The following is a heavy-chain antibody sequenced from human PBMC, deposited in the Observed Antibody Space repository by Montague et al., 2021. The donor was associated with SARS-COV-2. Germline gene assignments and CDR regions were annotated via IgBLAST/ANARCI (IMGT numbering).Heavy chain of an antibody. CDR3: ATREYSDTRASNGVY. CDR2: VYNSGST. CDR1: GGSISSSNW. V-gene: IGHV4-4*02. J-gene: IGHJ4*02. Sequence: SETLSLTCAVSGGSISSSNWWSWVRQPPGKGLEWIGEVYNSGSTNYNPSFKSRVTISADKSTNQFSLRLTSVTAADTAVCYCATREYSDTRASNGVYWGQGALVTVSS. D-gene: IGHD2-8*01.